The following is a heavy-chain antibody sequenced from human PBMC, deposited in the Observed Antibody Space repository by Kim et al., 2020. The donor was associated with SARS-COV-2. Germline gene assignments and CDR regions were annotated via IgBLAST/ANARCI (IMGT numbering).Heavy chain of an antibody. J-gene: IGHJ4*01. CDR1: GFTFSSYG. CDR3: AKDLSGGWTHDY. D-gene: IGHD6-25*01. V-gene: IGHV3-30*18. Sequence: GGSLRLSCAASGFTFSSYGMHWVRQAPGKGLEWVAIISSDGGNKNYADSVKGRFTISRDNSKNMLHLQMNSLRAEDTAVYYCAKDLSGGWTHDYWGHGTLVTVSS. CDR2: ISSDGGNK.